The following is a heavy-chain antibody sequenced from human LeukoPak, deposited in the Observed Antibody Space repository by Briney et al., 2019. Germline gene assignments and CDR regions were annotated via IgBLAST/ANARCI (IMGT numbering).Heavy chain of an antibody. V-gene: IGHV1-2*02. Sequence: ASVKVSCKASGYTFTGYYMHWVRQAPGQGLEWMGWINPNTGGTNYAQKFQGRVTLTRDTSISTAYMEVTRLRSDDTAVYYCARESTLIVEVPAVMAYWGQGTLVTVSS. J-gene: IGHJ4*02. CDR1: GYTFTGYY. CDR2: INPNTGGT. CDR3: ARESTLIVEVPAVMAY. D-gene: IGHD2-2*01.